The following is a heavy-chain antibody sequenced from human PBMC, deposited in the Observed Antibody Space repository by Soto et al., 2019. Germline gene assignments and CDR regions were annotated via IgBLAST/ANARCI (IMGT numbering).Heavy chain of an antibody. Sequence: QLQLQLSGPGLVKPSQTLSLTCAISGDSVSRNNVTWNWIRQSPSRGLEWLGRTFYRSKYYNDYAFSVKGRITINADTSENQFSLQTTSVTPEDTAVYFCARNEGSGYDYYFDFWGQGILVTVAS. CDR1: GDSVSRNNVT. J-gene: IGHJ4*02. CDR2: TFYRSKYYN. D-gene: IGHD5-12*01. V-gene: IGHV6-1*01. CDR3: ARNEGSGYDYYFDF.